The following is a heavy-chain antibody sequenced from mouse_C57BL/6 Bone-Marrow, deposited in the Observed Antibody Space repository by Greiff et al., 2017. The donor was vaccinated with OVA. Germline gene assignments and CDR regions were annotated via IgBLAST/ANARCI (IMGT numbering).Heavy chain of an antibody. V-gene: IGHV1-81*01. CDR1: GYTFTSYG. Sequence: LEESGAELARPGASVKLSCKASGYTFTSYGISWVKQRTGQGLEWIGEIYPRSGNTYYNEKFKGKATLTADKSSSTAYMELRSLTSEDSAVYFCARCPLAYWGQGTLVTVSA. D-gene: IGHD6-1*01. J-gene: IGHJ3*01. CDR3: ARCPLAY. CDR2: IYPRSGNT.